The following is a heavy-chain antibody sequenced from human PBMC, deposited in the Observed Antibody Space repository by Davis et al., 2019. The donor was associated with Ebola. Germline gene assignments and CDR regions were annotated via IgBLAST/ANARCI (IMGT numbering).Heavy chain of an antibody. CDR2: IYYSGST. CDR3: ASHKRRWLPDY. J-gene: IGHJ4*02. Sequence: PSETLSLTCTVSGGSISSHYWSWIRQPPGKGLEWIGYIYYSGSTNYNPSLKSRVTISVDTSKNQFSLKLSSVTAADTAVYYCASHKRRWLPDYWGQGTLVTVSS. CDR1: GGSISSHY. D-gene: IGHD5-24*01. V-gene: IGHV4-59*11.